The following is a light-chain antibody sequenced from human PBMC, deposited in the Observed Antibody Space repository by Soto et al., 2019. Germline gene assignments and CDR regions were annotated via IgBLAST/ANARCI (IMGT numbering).Light chain of an antibody. CDR3: QQFDSAPYT. J-gene: IGKJ2*01. CDR1: QDINTY. CDR2: DAA. V-gene: IGKV1-33*01. Sequence: DIPMTQSPSPLSASVGDRVTISCQASQDINTYLNWYQQRSGKAPKLLIYDAAHLETGVPSRFRGSGSGTEFTLTISNLQPDDFGTYYCQQFDSAPYTFGQGTQLESK.